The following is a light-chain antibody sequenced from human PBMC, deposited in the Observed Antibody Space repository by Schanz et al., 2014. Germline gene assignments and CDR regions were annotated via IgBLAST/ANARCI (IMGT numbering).Light chain of an antibody. Sequence: EIVLTQSPGTLSLSPGERATLSCRASQSVHRNYLAWHQQKPGQAPRLLIYGTSIRATGIPDRFSGSGSGTDFTLTISRLEPEDFAVYYCQQCGSSRWTFGQGTKVEIK. CDR3: QQCGSSRWT. CDR1: QSVHRNY. J-gene: IGKJ1*01. V-gene: IGKV3-20*01. CDR2: GTS.